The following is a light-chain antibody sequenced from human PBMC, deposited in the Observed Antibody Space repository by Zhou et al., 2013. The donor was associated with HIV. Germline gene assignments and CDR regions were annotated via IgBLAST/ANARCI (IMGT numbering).Light chain of an antibody. CDR1: QNVNNY. CDR3: QQYGNSPWT. J-gene: IGKJ1*01. Sequence: EIVLTQSPATLSLSPGERATLSCRASQNVNNYLAWYQHKPGQPPRLLIYGASNRATGIPDRFSGSGSGTDFTLTISRLEPEDFAVYYCQQYGNSPWTFGQGTKVEIK. CDR2: GAS. V-gene: IGKV3-20*01.